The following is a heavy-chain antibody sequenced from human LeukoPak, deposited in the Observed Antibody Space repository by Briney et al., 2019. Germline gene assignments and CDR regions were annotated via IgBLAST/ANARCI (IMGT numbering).Heavy chain of an antibody. D-gene: IGHD2-21*02. Sequence: ASVKVSCKASGYTFTSYDINWVRQATGQGLEWMGWMNPNSGNTGYAQKFQGRVTMTRNTSISTAYMELSSLRSEDTAVYYCARYCGGDCYSSDAFDIWGQGTMVTVSS. CDR1: GYTFTSYD. CDR2: MNPNSGNT. V-gene: IGHV1-8*01. J-gene: IGHJ3*02. CDR3: ARYCGGDCYSSDAFDI.